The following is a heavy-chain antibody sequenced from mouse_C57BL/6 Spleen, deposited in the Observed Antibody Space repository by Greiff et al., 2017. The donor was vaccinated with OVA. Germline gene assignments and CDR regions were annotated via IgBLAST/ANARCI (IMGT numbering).Heavy chain of an antibody. CDR3: ARGITTVCAHVDFDD. V-gene: IGHV1-55*01. Sequence: QVQLQQPGAELVKPGASVKMSCKASGYTFTSYWITWVKQRPGQGLEWIGDIYPGSGSTNYNEKFKSKATLPVDTSSSTAYMQLSSLTSEDSAVYYCARGITTVCAHVDFDDWGKGTTLTVAS. D-gene: IGHD1-1*01. J-gene: IGHJ2*01. CDR1: GYTFTSYW. CDR2: IYPGSGST.